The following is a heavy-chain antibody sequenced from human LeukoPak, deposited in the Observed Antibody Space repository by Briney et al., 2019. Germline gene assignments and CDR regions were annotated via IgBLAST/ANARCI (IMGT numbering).Heavy chain of an antibody. CDR2: IYTSGGT. J-gene: IGHJ5*02. CDR3: ARVGDYSKNWFDP. Sequence: SETLSLTCTVSGGSISSYYWSWIRQPAGKGLEWIGRIYTSGGTNYNPSLKSRVTMSVDTSKSQFSLKLSSVTAADTAVYYCARVGDYSKNWFDPWGQGTLVTVSS. V-gene: IGHV4-4*07. CDR1: GGSISSYY. D-gene: IGHD4-11*01.